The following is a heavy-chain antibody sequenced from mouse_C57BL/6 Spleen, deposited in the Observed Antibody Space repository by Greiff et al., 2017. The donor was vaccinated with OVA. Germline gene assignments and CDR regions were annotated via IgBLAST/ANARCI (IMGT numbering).Heavy chain of an antibody. CDR1: GYAFSSSW. CDR2: IYPGDGYT. J-gene: IGHJ2*01. CDR3: AAGTYYYFDY. D-gene: IGHD4-1*01. Sequence: VQLQQSGPELVKPGASVKISCKASGYAFSSSWMNWVKQRPGKGLEWIGRIYPGDGYTNYNGKFKGKATLTADKSSSTAYMQLSSLPSEDSAVYFCAAGTYYYFDYWGQGTTLTVSS. V-gene: IGHV1-82*01.